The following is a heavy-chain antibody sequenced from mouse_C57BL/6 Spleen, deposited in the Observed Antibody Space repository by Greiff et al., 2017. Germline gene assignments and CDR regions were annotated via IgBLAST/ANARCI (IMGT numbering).Heavy chain of an antibody. D-gene: IGHD3-3*01. CDR1: GFTFSSYA. CDR3: AREGDRRNFDY. CDR2: ISDGGSYT. Sequence: EVKVVESGGGLVKPGGSLKLSCAASGFTFSSYAMSWVRQTPEKRLEWVATISDGGSYTYYPDNVKGRFTISRDNAKNNLYLQMSHLKSEDTAMYYCAREGDRRNFDYWGQGTTLTVSS. J-gene: IGHJ2*01. V-gene: IGHV5-4*01.